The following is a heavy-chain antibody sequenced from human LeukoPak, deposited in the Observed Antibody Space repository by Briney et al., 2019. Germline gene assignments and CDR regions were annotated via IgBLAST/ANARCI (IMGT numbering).Heavy chain of an antibody. D-gene: IGHD4/OR15-4a*01. CDR1: GFTFSSYW. J-gene: IGHJ4*02. CDR3: ARMVLGGFDY. CDR2: INSDGSST. V-gene: IGHV3-74*01. Sequence: GGSLRLSCAASGFTFSSYWMHWVRQAPGKGLVLVSRINSDGSSTSYADSVKGRFTISRDNAKNTLYLQMNSLRAEDTAVYYCARMVLGGFDYWGQGTLVTVSS.